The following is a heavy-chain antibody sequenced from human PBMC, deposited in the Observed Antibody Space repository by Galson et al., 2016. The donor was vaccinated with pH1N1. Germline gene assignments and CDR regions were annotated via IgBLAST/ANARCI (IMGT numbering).Heavy chain of an antibody. Sequence: SLRLSCAASGFTFSSYPMNWVRQAPGKGLEWVASISRNSGSIYYRDTVKGRFTISRDSAKNSLFLQMNTLRAEDTAVYFCAREDSSGYGYFDYWGQGTLVTVSS. CDR3: AREDSSGYGYFDY. CDR1: GFTFSSYP. CDR2: ISRNSGSI. J-gene: IGHJ4*02. V-gene: IGHV3-21*01. D-gene: IGHD3-22*01.